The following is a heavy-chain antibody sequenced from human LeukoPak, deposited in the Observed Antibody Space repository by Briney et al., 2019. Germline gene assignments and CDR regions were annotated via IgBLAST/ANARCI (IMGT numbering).Heavy chain of an antibody. V-gene: IGHV5-51*01. CDR2: IYPGDSDT. J-gene: IGHJ5*02. Sequence: GASLQISCEGSGSTFTDYWIAGGRPLPGEGVEGMGIIYPGDSDTRYSPAFQGQVTISADKSTTPAYLQWSSLKASDTAMYFCARLADTTSWGQGALVTVSS. D-gene: IGHD1-26*01. CDR3: ARLADTTS. CDR1: GSTFTDYW.